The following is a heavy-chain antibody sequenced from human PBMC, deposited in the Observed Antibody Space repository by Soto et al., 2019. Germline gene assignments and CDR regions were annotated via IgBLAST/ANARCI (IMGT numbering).Heavy chain of an antibody. CDR1: GFTVSSNY. J-gene: IGHJ3*02. Sequence: GGSLRLSCAASGFTVSSNYMSWVRQAPGKGLEWVSVIYSGGSTYYADSVKGRFTISRDNSKNTLYLQMNSLRAEDTAVYYCARRRGYSYGYLQTGGFDIWGRGTMVTVSS. CDR2: IYSGGST. D-gene: IGHD5-18*01. CDR3: ARRRGYSYGYLQTGGFDI. V-gene: IGHV3-53*01.